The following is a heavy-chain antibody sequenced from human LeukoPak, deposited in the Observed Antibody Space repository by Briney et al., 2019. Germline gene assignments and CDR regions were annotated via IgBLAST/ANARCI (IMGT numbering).Heavy chain of an antibody. Sequence: GGSLRLSCAASGFTFSACGMNWVRQAPGKGLEWVSSISGSSAYIYYADSVKGRFTISRDNAKNSLYLQMNSLRAEDTAVYYCARGSEWSSGVSDYWGQGTLVTVSS. D-gene: IGHD3-3*01. CDR1: GFTFSACG. V-gene: IGHV3-21*01. CDR3: ARGSEWSSGVSDY. CDR2: ISGSSAYI. J-gene: IGHJ4*02.